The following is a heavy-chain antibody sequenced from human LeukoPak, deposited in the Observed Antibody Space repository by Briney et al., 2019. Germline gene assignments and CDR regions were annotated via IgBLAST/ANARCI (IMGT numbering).Heavy chain of an antibody. J-gene: IGHJ4*02. CDR1: EFTVSSNY. V-gene: IGHV3-66*01. CDR2: MYSGGDT. Sequence: GGSLRLSCAASEFTVSSNYMSRVRQAPGKGLEWVSVMYSGGDTYYADSVKGRFTISRDNSKNTLYLQMNSLRAEDTAVYYCARDTVYYGSGSYYYWGQGTLVTVSS. D-gene: IGHD3-10*01. CDR3: ARDTVYYGSGSYYY.